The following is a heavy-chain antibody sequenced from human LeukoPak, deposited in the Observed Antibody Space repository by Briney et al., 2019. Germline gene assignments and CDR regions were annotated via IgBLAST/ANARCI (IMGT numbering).Heavy chain of an antibody. CDR2: INPNSGGT. CDR3: AREMGYGSGRPPDLYAFDI. V-gene: IGHV1-2*02. Sequence: VASVKVSCKASGYTFTGCYMHWVRQAPGQGLEWMGWINPNSGGTNYAQKFQGRVTMTRDTSISTAYMELSRLRSDDTAVYYCAREMGYGSGRPPDLYAFDIWGQGTMVTVSS. J-gene: IGHJ3*02. CDR1: GYTFTGCY. D-gene: IGHD3-10*01.